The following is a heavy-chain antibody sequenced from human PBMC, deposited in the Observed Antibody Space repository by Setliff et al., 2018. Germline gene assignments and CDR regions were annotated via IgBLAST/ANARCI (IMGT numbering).Heavy chain of an antibody. V-gene: IGHV3-30*02. CDR1: GFVFGTYG. CDR3: VKVKKPLIRGSGFDY. J-gene: IGHJ4*02. Sequence: GGSLRLSCAASGFVFGTYGMHWVRQAPGKGLDWVASVRFDGSYRVYADSVKGRFTISRDNSENTLFLQMTSMRPEDTGVYYCVKVKKPLIRGSGFDYWGRGTLVTVSS. D-gene: IGHD3-10*01. CDR2: VRFDGSYR.